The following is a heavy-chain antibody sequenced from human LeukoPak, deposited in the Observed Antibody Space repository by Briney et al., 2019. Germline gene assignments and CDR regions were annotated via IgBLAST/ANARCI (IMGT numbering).Heavy chain of an antibody. CDR2: IYYSGST. V-gene: IGHV4-30-4*01. Sequence: SETLSLTCTVFGGSISSGDYYWSWIRQPPGKGLEWIGYIYYSGSTYYNPSLKSRVTISVDTSKNQFSLKLSSVTAADTAVYYCAREAPIFGVVITDYYYYGMDVWGQGTTVTVSS. D-gene: IGHD3-3*01. CDR1: GGSISSGDYY. J-gene: IGHJ6*02. CDR3: AREAPIFGVVITDYYYYGMDV.